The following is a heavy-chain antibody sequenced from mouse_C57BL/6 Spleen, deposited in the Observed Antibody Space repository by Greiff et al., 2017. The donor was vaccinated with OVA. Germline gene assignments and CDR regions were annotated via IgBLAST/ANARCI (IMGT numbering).Heavy chain of an antibody. J-gene: IGHJ4*01. V-gene: IGHV2-5*01. Sequence: VQGVESGPGLVQPSQSLSITCTVSGFSLTSYGVHWVRQSPGKGLEWLGVIWRGGSTDYNAAFMSRLSITKDNSKSQVFFKMNSLQADDTAIYYCAKNRYDYDDGGYAMDYWGQGTSVTVSS. CDR1: GFSLTSYG. D-gene: IGHD2-4*01. CDR3: AKNRYDYDDGGYAMDY. CDR2: IWRGGST.